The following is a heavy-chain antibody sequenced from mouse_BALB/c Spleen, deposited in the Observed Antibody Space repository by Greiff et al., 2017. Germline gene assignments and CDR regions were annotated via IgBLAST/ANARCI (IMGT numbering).Heavy chain of an antibody. Sequence: EVKLVESGPGLVKPSQSLSLTCTVTGYSITSDYAWNWIRQFPGNKLEWMGYISYSGSTSYNPSLKSRISITRDTSKNQFFLQLNSVTTEDTATYYCARGDPYYYAMDYWGQGTSVTVSS. V-gene: IGHV3-2*02. CDR1: GYSITSDYA. J-gene: IGHJ4*01. CDR3: ARGDPYYYAMDY. CDR2: ISYSGST.